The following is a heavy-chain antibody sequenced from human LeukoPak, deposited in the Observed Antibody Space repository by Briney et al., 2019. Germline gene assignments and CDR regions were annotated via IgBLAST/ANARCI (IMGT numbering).Heavy chain of an antibody. V-gene: IGHV3-30-3*01. CDR2: ISYDGSNK. D-gene: IGHD1-26*01. J-gene: IGHJ4*02. CDR3: ARERRVGATTTGVDY. Sequence: GRSLRLSCAASGFTFSSYAMHWVRQAPGKGLEWVAVISYDGSNKYYADSVKGRFTISRDNSKNTLYPQMNSLRAEDTAVYYCARERRVGATTTGVDYWGQGTLVTVSS. CDR1: GFTFSSYA.